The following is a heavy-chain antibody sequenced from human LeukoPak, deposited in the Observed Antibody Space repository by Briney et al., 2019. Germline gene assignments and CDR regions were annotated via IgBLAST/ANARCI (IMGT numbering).Heavy chain of an antibody. CDR1: GFTFSVYA. J-gene: IGHJ4*02. CDR3: AKVPYYDFRSGSFDY. V-gene: IGHV3-23*01. CDR2: ISGSGGST. Sequence: PGGSLRLSCAASGFTFSVYAMSWVRQAPGKGLEWVSAISGSGGSTYYADSVKGRFTISRDNSKNTLYLQMNSLRAEDTAVYYCAKVPYYDFRSGSFDYWGQGTLVTVSS. D-gene: IGHD3-3*01.